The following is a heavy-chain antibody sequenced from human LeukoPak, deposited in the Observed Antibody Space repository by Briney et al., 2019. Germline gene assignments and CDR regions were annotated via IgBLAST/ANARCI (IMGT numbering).Heavy chain of an antibody. CDR1: GFTFSSRDW. Sequence: GGSLRLSCVASGFTFSSRDWMTWVRQAPGKGLEWVAVISYDGSNKYYADSVKGRFTISRDNSKNTLYLQMNSLRAEDTAVYYCARDDGRGAFDIWGQGTMVTVSS. J-gene: IGHJ3*02. V-gene: IGHV3-30*03. CDR3: ARDDGRGAFDI. CDR2: ISYDGSNK. D-gene: IGHD3/OR15-3a*01.